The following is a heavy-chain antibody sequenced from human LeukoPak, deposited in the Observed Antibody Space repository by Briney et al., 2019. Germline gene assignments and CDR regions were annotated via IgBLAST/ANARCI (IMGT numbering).Heavy chain of an antibody. Sequence: SGGSLRLSCAASGFTFSSYAMHWVRQAPGKGLGYVSAISSNGGSTYYANSVKGRFTISRDNSKNTLYLQMGSLRAEDMAVYYCARAHSSGWYVWGQGTLVTVSS. J-gene: IGHJ4*02. CDR2: ISSNGGST. CDR3: ARAHSSGWYV. D-gene: IGHD6-19*01. CDR1: GFTFSSYA. V-gene: IGHV3-64*01.